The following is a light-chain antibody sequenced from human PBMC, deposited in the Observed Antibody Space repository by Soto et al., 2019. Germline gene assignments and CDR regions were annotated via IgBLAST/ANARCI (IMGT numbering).Light chain of an antibody. V-gene: IGKV1-5*03. CDR2: KAS. Sequence: DIPMTHSPSPPSASVGDRVTLTSRASQSVSTYLAWYQQKPGKAPNLMIYKASSLESGVPSRFSGSGSGTEFTLTISSLQPDDVATYYCQQYNSYSITLGQGTRLEIK. J-gene: IGKJ5*01. CDR3: QQYNSYSIT. CDR1: QSVSTY.